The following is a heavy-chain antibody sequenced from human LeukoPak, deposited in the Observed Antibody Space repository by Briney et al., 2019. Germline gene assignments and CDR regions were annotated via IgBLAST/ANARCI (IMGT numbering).Heavy chain of an antibody. CDR3: AKAPYGSGTNNWFDP. V-gene: IGHV3-23*01. J-gene: IGHJ5*02. CDR1: GFTFSSYA. D-gene: IGHD3-10*01. CDR2: ISGSGGST. Sequence: GGSLRLSCAASGFTFSSYAMSWVRQAPGKGLEWVSAISGSGGSTYYADSVKGRFTISRDNSKNTLYLQMNSLRAEDTAVYYCAKAPYGSGTNNWFDPWGQGTLVTVSA.